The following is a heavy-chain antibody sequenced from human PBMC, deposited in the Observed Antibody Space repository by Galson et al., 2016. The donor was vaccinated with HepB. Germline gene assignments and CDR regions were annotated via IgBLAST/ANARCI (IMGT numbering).Heavy chain of an antibody. CDR1: GFTFSGSA. CDR2: IRSKPNNYAT. J-gene: IGHJ4*02. CDR3: TRRTYYYDRSGYSPFDY. D-gene: IGHD3-22*01. V-gene: IGHV3-73*01. Sequence: SLRLSCAASGFTFSGSAIHWVRQASGKGLEWVGRIRSKPNNYATAYAASVKGGFTVSRDDSKNTVYLQLNSLKTEDTAVYYCTRRTYYYDRSGYSPFDYWGQGTLVTVSS.